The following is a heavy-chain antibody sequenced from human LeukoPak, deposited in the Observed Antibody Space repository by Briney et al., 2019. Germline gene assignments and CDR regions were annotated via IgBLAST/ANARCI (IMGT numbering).Heavy chain of an antibody. D-gene: IGHD3-22*01. CDR3: ARDADTSGYFSYFDH. V-gene: IGHV3-11*04. CDR2: ISSSGSTI. Sequence: GGSLRLSCAASGFTFSDYYMSWIRQAPGKGLEWVSYISSSGSTIYYADSVKGRFTISGDNAKNSLYLQMNSLRAEDTAVYYCARDADTSGYFSYFDHWGQGTQVTVPS. CDR1: GFTFSDYY. J-gene: IGHJ4*02.